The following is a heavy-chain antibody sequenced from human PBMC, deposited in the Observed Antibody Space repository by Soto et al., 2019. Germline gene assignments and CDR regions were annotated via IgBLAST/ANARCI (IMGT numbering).Heavy chain of an antibody. J-gene: IGHJ6*02. CDR3: ARDTAMDQQRLIRAYYYGMDV. V-gene: IGHV3-21*01. Sequence: EVQLVESGGGLVKPGGSLRLSCAASGFTFSSYSMNWVRQAPGKGLEWVSSISSSSSYIYYADSVKGRFTISRDNAKNSLYLQLNSLRAEDTAVSYCARDTAMDQQRLIRAYYYGMDVWGQGTTVTVSS. CDR1: GFTFSSYS. D-gene: IGHD5-18*01. CDR2: ISSSSSYI.